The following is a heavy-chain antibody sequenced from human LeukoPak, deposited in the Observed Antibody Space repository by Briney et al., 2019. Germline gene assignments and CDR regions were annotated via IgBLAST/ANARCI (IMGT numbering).Heavy chain of an antibody. Sequence: SDTLSLTCAVYGGSFSGYYWSWIRQPPGKGRDWIGEINHSGSTNYNPSLNSRVTISVDTSKNQFSLKLSSVTAADTAVYYCARGRTDYGDYHAFDIWGEGAMVAVSS. D-gene: IGHD4-17*01. J-gene: IGHJ3*02. V-gene: IGHV4-34*01. CDR3: ARGRTDYGDYHAFDI. CDR1: GGSFSGYY. CDR2: INHSGST.